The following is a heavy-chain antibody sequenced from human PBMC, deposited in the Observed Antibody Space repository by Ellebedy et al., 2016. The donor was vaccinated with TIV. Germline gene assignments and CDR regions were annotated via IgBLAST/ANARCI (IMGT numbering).Heavy chain of an antibody. J-gene: IGHJ6*02. CDR3: ARANFGDGFYYYGMDV. V-gene: IGHV3-23*01. D-gene: IGHD3-10*01. CDR1: GFTFSSYA. CDR2: INGGGIST. Sequence: PGGSLRLSCAASGFTFSSYAMSWVRQAPGKGLEWVSVINGGGISTYYADSVKGRFTISRDNSKNTVYVQMNSLRDDDTAVYYCARANFGDGFYYYGMDVWGQGTTVTVSS.